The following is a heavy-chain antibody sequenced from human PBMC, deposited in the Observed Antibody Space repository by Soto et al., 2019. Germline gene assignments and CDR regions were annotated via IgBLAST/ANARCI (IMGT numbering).Heavy chain of an antibody. J-gene: IGHJ4*02. Sequence: PSETLSLTCAVSGGSISSNSYYWGWIRQPPGKGLEWIGSKYYSGSTYYNPSLKSRVTISVDTSKKQFSLKLSSVTAADTAAYCCARHRYYDDSSDYPSNYFDYWGQGTLVTVSS. D-gene: IGHD3-22*01. CDR2: KYYSGST. V-gene: IGHV4-39*01. CDR3: ARHRYYDDSSDYPSNYFDY. CDR1: GGSISSNSYY.